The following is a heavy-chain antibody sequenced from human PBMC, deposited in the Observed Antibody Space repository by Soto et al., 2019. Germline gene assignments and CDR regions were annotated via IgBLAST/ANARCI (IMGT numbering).Heavy chain of an antibody. J-gene: IGHJ5*02. CDR3: ARDSNGIAVAGTWFDP. CDR1: GYTFTSYG. CDR2: ISAYNGNT. V-gene: IGHV1-18*01. Sequence: GASVKVSCKASGYTFTSYGISWVRQAPGQGLEWMGWISAYNGNTNYAQKLQGRVTMTTDTSTSTAYMELRSLRSDDTAVYYCARDSNGIAVAGTWFDPWGQGTLVTVSS. D-gene: IGHD6-19*01.